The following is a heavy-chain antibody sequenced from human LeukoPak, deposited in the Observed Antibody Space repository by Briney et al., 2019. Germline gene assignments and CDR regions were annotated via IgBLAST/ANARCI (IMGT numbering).Heavy chain of an antibody. CDR2: ISAYNGNT. J-gene: IGHJ4*02. CDR3: ARALRGLYDIHAYYFDY. Sequence: APVKVSCKASGYTFTSYGISWVRQAPGQGLEWMGWISAYNGNTNYAQKLQGRVTMTTDTSTSTAYMELRSLRSDDTAVYYCARALRGLYDIHAYYFDYWGQGTLVTVSS. V-gene: IGHV1-18*01. D-gene: IGHD3-9*01. CDR1: GYTFTSYG.